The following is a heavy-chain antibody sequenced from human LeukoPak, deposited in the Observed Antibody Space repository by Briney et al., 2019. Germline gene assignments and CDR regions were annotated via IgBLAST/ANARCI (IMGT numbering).Heavy chain of an antibody. CDR2: INPSGGST. D-gene: IGHD1-14*01. CDR1: GYTFTSYY. V-gene: IGHV1-46*01. CDR3: ARDQGSGRRGYWFDP. Sequence: ASVTVSCKASGYTFTSYYMHWVRQASGQGLEWMGIINPSGGSTSYAQKFQGRVTMTRDTSTSTVYMELSSLRSEDTAVYYCARDQGSGRRGYWFDPWGQGTLVTVSS. J-gene: IGHJ5*02.